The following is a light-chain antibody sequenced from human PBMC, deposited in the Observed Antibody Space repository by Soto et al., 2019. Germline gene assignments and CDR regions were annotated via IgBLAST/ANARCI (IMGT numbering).Light chain of an antibody. V-gene: IGKV3-20*01. J-gene: IGKJ2*01. Sequence: EIVLTQSPGTLSLSPWEIAILSCRASQSVNSNYLAWYQQKPGQAPRLLIYGASSMATGVPTRFSGSWSGTAFTLTISSLEPEDFAVYYCHQYGLSPRHPFGQGTKLEIK. CDR1: QSVNSNY. CDR2: GAS. CDR3: HQYGLSPRHP.